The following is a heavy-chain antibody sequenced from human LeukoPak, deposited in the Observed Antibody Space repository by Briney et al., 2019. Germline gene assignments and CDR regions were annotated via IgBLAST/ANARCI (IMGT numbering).Heavy chain of an antibody. CDR1: GFTFSNYN. CDR2: ISSRGSYT. CDR3: ARIDAFDI. J-gene: IGHJ3*02. Sequence: GGSLRLSCAASGFTFSNYNMNWVRQAPGKGLEWVSYISSRGSYTYYADSVKGRFTISRDNAKNSLYLQMNSLRAEDTAVYYCARIDAFDIWGEGTMVTVSS. V-gene: IGHV3-21*06.